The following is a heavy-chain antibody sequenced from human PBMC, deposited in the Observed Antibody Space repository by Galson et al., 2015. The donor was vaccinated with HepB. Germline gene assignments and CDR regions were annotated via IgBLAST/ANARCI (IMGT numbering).Heavy chain of an antibody. CDR3: AKLYSGSYSAFDC. Sequence: SLRLSCAASGFTFSSYAMSWVRQAPGKGLEWVSGISGSGGSTYYADSVKGRFTISRDNSKNTLYLQMNSLRAEDTAVYYCAKLYSGSYSAFDCWGQGTLVTVSS. CDR2: ISGSGGST. CDR1: GFTFSSYA. D-gene: IGHD1-26*01. J-gene: IGHJ4*02. V-gene: IGHV3-23*01.